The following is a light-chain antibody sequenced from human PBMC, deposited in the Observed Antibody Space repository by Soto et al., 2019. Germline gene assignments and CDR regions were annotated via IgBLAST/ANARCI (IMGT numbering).Light chain of an antibody. V-gene: IGLV2-14*01. J-gene: IGLJ2*01. CDR3: SSYATSSTLDVV. Sequence: QSALTQPASVSWSPGQSITISCTGTSSDFGGYTYVSWYQQHPGKAPKLIIYDVSNRPSGVSYRFSGSESGNTASLTISGLQAEDEADYYCSSYATSSTLDVVFGGGTKLTVL. CDR1: SSDFGGYTY. CDR2: DVS.